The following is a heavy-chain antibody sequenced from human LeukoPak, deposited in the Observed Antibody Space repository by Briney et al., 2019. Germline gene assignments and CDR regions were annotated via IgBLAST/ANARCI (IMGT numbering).Heavy chain of an antibody. CDR2: MSHSGSA. J-gene: IGHJ5*02. V-gene: IGHV4-39*01. Sequence: SETLSLTCTVSGGSVTTSSYYWGWIRQPPGKGLEWIGSMSHSGSAFYNPSLKSRVSISVDTSKNQFSLRVTSVTAADTALYYCAGRSLRDAYNRFDPWGQGTLVTVSS. CDR1: GGSVTTSSYY. CDR3: AGRSLRDAYNRFDP. D-gene: IGHD3-10*01.